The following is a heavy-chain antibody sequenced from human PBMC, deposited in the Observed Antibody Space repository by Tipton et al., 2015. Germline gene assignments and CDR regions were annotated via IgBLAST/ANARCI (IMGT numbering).Heavy chain of an antibody. V-gene: IGHV1-18*04. CDR1: GYNVKNFG. CDR3: ASDDNELKPSHLRDAYDGLDV. D-gene: IGHD2-8*01. Sequence: QLVQSGAEVKKPGASVKVSCEASGYNVKNFGISWVRQAPGQGLEWMGWISAYNGNTNYAQKLQGRVTMSTDTSTTTAYMELSSLKSEDTAVYYCASDDNELKPSHLRDAYDGLDVWGQGTTVTVSS. J-gene: IGHJ6*02. CDR2: ISAYNGNT.